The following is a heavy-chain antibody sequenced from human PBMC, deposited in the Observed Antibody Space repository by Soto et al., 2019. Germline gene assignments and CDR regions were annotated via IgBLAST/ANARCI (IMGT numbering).Heavy chain of an antibody. Sequence: DVQLVESGGGLIQPGGSLRLSCAASGLTVSSNFMSWVRQAPGKGLEWVSVIYNDGSTYYADSVKGRFTISRDNSKNTLFLQMYSLRAEDTAVYYCARGDGYNYFFDYWGQGTLVAVSS. D-gene: IGHD5-12*01. CDR1: GLTVSSNF. CDR2: IYNDGST. CDR3: ARGDGYNYFFDY. V-gene: IGHV3-53*01. J-gene: IGHJ4*02.